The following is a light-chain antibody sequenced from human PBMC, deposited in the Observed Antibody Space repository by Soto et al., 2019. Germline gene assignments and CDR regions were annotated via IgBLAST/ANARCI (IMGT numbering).Light chain of an antibody. CDR3: SSYTTISTYV. CDR2: DVR. J-gene: IGLJ1*01. V-gene: IGLV2-14*01. Sequence: TQPASVFGSPGQSITLSRTGNSRDVGGYNYVSWYQQHPGKAPKLMIYDVRNRPSGVSNRFSGSKSVNTASLTISGLQAEDEADYYCSSYTTISTYVFGTGTKVTVL. CDR1: SRDVGGYNY.